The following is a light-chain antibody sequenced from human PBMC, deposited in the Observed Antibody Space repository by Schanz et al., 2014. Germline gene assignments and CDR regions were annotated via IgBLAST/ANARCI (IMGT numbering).Light chain of an antibody. CDR1: SSDVGNYNY. Sequence: QSALTQPASVSGSPGQSITISCTGTSSDVGNYNYVSWYRHHPGKAPKLIIFDVTSRPSGASYRFSASKSGNTASLTISGLQAEDEADYYCSSYAGSDTPKLFGGGTKLTVL. CDR2: DVT. J-gene: IGLJ2*01. V-gene: IGLV2-23*02. CDR3: SSYAGSDTPKL.